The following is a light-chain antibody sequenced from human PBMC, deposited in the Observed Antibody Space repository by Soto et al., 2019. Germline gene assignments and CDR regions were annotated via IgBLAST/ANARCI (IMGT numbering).Light chain of an antibody. CDR3: HQRQSWPRT. J-gene: IGKJ1*01. Sequence: EIVLTQSPGTLSLSPGERATLSCRASQSVSSSFLAWYQQKVGQAPRLLIYDASSRAAGIPARFSASGSGTDFTLTISDVQPEDFALYYCHQRQSWPRTFGQGTKVDIK. V-gene: IGKV3D-20*02. CDR2: DAS. CDR1: QSVSSSF.